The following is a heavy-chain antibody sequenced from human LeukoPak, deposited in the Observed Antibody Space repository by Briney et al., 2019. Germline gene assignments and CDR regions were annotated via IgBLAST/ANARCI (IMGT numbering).Heavy chain of an antibody. J-gene: IGHJ4*02. D-gene: IGHD3-10*01. CDR3: ATYYYASGSSD. CDR1: GFIFSDYS. CDR2: ISTHSTYT. V-gene: IGHV3-11*03. Sequence: TGGSLRLSCAASGFIFSDYSMSWIRQAPGKGLEWVSYISTHSTYTHYADSVRGRFTISRDNAKNSLHLQMNSLRAEDTAVYYCATYYYASGSSDWGQGTLVTVSS.